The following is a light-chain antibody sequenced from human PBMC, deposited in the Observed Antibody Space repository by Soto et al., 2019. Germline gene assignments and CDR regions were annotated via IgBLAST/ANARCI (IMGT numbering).Light chain of an antibody. CDR1: QSVSSSY. V-gene: IGKV3-20*01. Sequence: IGLTKSPGTRSLYTVEIATLYCRASQSVSSSYLAWYQQKPGQAPRFLIYGASSRVTGIPDRFSGSGSGTDFTLTISRLETEDFAVYYCQQYGSSITFGQGTRLEIK. J-gene: IGKJ5*01. CDR3: QQYGSSIT. CDR2: GAS.